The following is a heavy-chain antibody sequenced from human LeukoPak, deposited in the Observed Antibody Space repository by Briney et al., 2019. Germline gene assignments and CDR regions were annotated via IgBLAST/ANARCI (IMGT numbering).Heavy chain of an antibody. V-gene: IGHV1-8*03. J-gene: IGHJ3*02. CDR3: AIQVAAAGTRDAFDI. D-gene: IGHD6-13*01. CDR1: GYTFTSYD. CDR2: MNPNSGNT. Sequence: GASVKVSCKASGYTFTSYDINWVRQATGQGLEWMGWMNPNSGNTGYAQKFQGRVTITTDESTSTAYMELSSLRSEDTAVYYCAIQVAAAGTRDAFDIWGQGTMVTVSS.